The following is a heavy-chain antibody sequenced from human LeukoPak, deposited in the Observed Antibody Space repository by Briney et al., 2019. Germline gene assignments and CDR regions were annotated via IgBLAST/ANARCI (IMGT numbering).Heavy chain of an antibody. D-gene: IGHD3-10*01. J-gene: IGHJ5*02. V-gene: IGHV1-2*02. CDR1: GYGFTAFY. Sequence: ASMKVSCKASGYGFTAFYIHWVRQAPGHGLEWMGWINPNTGGTNYAQKFQDRVTMTRDTSISTAYIELNFLRSDDTAVFYCARGDYYGSPKVVAAWGQGTLVTVSS. CDR3: ARGDYYGSPKVVAA. CDR2: INPNTGGT.